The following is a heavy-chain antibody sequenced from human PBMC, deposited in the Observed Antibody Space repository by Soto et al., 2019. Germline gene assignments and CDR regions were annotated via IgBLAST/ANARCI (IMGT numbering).Heavy chain of an antibody. CDR2: INPSGGST. V-gene: IGHV1-46*01. D-gene: IGHD5-12*01. J-gene: IGHJ5*02. Sequence: QVQLVQSGAEVKKPGASVKVSCKASGCTFTSYYMHWVRQAPGQGLEWMGIINPSGGSTSYAQKFQGRVTMTRDTSTSTVYMELSSLRSEDTAVYYCASSDDRGYSWFDPWGQGTLVTVSS. CDR1: GCTFTSYY. CDR3: ASSDDRGYSWFDP.